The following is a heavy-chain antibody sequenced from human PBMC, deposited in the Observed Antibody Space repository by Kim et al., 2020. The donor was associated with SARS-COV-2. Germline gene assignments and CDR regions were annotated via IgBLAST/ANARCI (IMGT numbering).Heavy chain of an antibody. CDR3: ATAIAVSGTTICYYYGIDV. D-gene: IGHD6-19*01. J-gene: IGHJ6*01. CDR2: FDPEDGET. V-gene: IGHV1-24*01. CDR1: GYTLTELS. Sequence: ASVKVSCKVSGYTLTELSMHWVRQAPGKGLEWMGGFDPEDGETIYAQKFQGRVTMTEDTSTDTAYMELSSLRSEDTAVYYCATAIAVSGTTICYYYGIDVWGQGTTGTVSS.